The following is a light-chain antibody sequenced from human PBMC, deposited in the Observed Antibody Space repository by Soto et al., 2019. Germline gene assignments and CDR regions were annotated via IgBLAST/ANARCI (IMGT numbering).Light chain of an antibody. CDR1: QTVSSS. CDR3: QQHINWPLT. CDR2: EAS. Sequence: VLPQSPCTLSLSLVEKASLPWRASQTVSSSLAWYQQKPGQAPRLLIYEASNRATSIPARFSGSGSGADFTLTISSLEPEDFALYYCQQHINWPLTFGGGTNVDI. V-gene: IGKV3-11*01. J-gene: IGKJ4*01.